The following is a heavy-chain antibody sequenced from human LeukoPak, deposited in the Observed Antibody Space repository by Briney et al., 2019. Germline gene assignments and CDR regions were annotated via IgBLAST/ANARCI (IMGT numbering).Heavy chain of an antibody. D-gene: IGHD2-15*01. J-gene: IGHJ4*02. V-gene: IGHV3-23*01. CDR2: VTGSGSTT. Sequence: GGSLRLSCAASGFTFSSYAMSWVRQAPGNGLEWVSAVTGSGSTTYYADSVKGRFTISRDNSNDTLYLQMDSLRAEDTALYFCAKGIRQIDYWGQGTLVTVSS. CDR3: AKGIRQIDY. CDR1: GFTFSSYA.